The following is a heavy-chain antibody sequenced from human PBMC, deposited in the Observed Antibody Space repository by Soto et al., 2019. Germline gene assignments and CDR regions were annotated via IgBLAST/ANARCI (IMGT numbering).Heavy chain of an antibody. CDR2: MDPNSGNT. D-gene: IGHD5-18*01. Sequence: ASVKVSCKASGGTFSSYDINWVRQATGQGLEWMGWMDPNSGNTGYAQKFQGRVTMTRNTSISTAYMELSSLRSEDTAVYYCARAFNLADTAISPYYYYGMDVWGQGTTVTVSS. CDR1: GGTFSSYD. J-gene: IGHJ6*02. V-gene: IGHV1-8*02. CDR3: ARAFNLADTAISPYYYYGMDV.